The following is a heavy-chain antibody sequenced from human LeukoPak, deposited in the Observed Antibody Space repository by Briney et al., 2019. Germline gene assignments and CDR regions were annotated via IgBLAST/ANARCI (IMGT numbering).Heavy chain of an antibody. D-gene: IGHD6-13*01. V-gene: IGHV4-34*01. Sequence: SETLSLTCAVYGGSFSDYYWSWIRQPPGKGLEWIGEIDHRESTTYNPSLKSRVTISVDTSKNQFSLKLSSVTAADTAVYYCASSWYRAYYFDYWGQGTLVTVSS. J-gene: IGHJ4*02. CDR3: ASSWYRAYYFDY. CDR2: IDHREST. CDR1: GGSFSDYY.